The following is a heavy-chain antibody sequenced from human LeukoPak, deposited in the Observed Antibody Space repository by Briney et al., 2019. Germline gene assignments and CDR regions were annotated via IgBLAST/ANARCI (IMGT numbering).Heavy chain of an antibody. CDR2: IYYSGSA. V-gene: IGHV4-31*03. CDR1: GGSISSGGYY. D-gene: IGHD3-10*01. J-gene: IGHJ4*02. CDR3: ARVNYGSATKEDY. Sequence: SQTLSLTCTVSGGSISSGGYYWSWIRQHPGKGLEWIGYIYYSGSAYYNPSLKSRVTISVDTSENQFPLKLSSVTAADTAVYYCARVNYGSATKEDYWGQGTLVTVSS.